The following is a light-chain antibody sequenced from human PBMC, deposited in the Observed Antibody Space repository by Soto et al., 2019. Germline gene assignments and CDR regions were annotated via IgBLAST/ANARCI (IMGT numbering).Light chain of an antibody. CDR2: EVT. Sequence: QSALTQPPSASGSPGQAVTISCTGTSSDVGAYKYVSWYQQYPGKAPKLMIYEVTKRPSGVPDRFSGSKSGNTASLTVSGRQAEDEADYYCTSYVGNDNWVFGGGTKLTVL. CDR1: SSDVGAYKY. V-gene: IGLV2-8*01. CDR3: TSYVGNDNWV. J-gene: IGLJ3*02.